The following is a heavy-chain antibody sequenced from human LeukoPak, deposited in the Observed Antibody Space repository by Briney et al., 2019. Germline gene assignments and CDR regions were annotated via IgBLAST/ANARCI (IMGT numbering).Heavy chain of an antibody. CDR2: ISGSGTST. Sequence: GGSLRLSCAASGFTFNSYAMSWVRQAPGKGLEWVSAISGSGTSTYYADSVKGRFTISRDNSKNTLYLQMDSLRAEDTAVYYCAKDVRVAAPVDYWGQGTLVTVSS. V-gene: IGHV3-23*01. J-gene: IGHJ4*02. CDR1: GFTFNSYA. D-gene: IGHD6-25*01. CDR3: AKDVRVAAPVDY.